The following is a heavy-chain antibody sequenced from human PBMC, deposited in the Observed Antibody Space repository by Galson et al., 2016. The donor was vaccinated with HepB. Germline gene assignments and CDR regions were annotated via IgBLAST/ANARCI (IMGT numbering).Heavy chain of an antibody. CDR2: IHPRNSDT. Sequence: QSGAAVKKPGESLTISCKGSEYSFTNFWNGRVRQMPGKRLRWMGIIHPRNSDTLYSPSIQRQVTISAATSINTAYLQWSSLKASDTAMYYCARRDYCGSGIDDSWGQGTLVTVSS. CDR3: ARRDYCGSGIDDS. D-gene: IGHD3-10*01. V-gene: IGHV5-51*01. CDR1: EYSFTNFW. J-gene: IGHJ4*02.